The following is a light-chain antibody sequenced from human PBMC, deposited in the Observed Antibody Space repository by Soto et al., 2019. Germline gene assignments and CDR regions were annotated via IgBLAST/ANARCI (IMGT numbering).Light chain of an antibody. CDR2: SNN. V-gene: IGLV1-44*01. J-gene: IGLJ3*02. Sequence: QSVLTQPPSASGTPGQRVTISCSGSSSNIGSNTVNWYQQLPGTAPKLLMYSNNQRPSGVPDRFSGSKSGTSASLAISGLQSEDEADYYCAAWDDSLSGSWVFGGGTKLTVL. CDR3: AAWDDSLSGSWV. CDR1: SSNIGSNT.